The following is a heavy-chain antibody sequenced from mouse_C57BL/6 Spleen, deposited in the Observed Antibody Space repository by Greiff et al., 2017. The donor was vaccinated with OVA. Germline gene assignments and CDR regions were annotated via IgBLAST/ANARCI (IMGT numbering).Heavy chain of an antibody. Sequence: EESGPGLVKPSQSLSLTCSVTGYSITSGYYWNWIRQFPGNKLEWMGYISYDGSNNYNPSLKNRISITRDTSKNQFFLKLNSVTTEDTATYYCASDYDYDVGYAMDYWGQGTSVTVSS. CDR2: ISYDGSN. CDR1: GYSITSGYY. D-gene: IGHD2-4*01. V-gene: IGHV3-6*01. CDR3: ASDYDYDVGYAMDY. J-gene: IGHJ4*01.